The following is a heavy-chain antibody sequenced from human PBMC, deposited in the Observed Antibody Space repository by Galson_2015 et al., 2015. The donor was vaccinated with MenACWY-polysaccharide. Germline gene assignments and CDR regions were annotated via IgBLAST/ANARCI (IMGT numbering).Heavy chain of an antibody. CDR3: AMGVCRGGTCLRWDDAFDF. J-gene: IGHJ3*01. CDR2: INSDGSSA. V-gene: IGHV3-74*03. D-gene: IGHD2-15*01. CDR1: GFSISTYW. Sequence: SLRLSCAASGFSISTYWMHWVRQVPGKGLMWVSRINSDGSSATYADSVRGRLTFSRDNAKNTVYLQLNSLRVEDTAVYYCAMGVCRGGTCLRWDDAFDFRGQGTMVIVSS.